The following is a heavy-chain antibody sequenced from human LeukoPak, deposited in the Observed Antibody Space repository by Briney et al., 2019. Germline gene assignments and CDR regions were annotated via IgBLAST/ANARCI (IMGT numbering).Heavy chain of an antibody. CDR1: GGSISSDNYQ. D-gene: IGHD3-10*01. J-gene: IGHJ5*02. CDR3: ARYGSGSTWFDP. Sequence: SETLSLTCTVSGGSISSDNYQWSWIRQPPGKGLEWIGYINYSGSTYYNPSLKSRVTISVDTSKNHFSLRLSSVTAANTAVYYCARYGSGSTWFDPWGQGTLVAVSS. V-gene: IGHV4-30-4*01. CDR2: INYSGST.